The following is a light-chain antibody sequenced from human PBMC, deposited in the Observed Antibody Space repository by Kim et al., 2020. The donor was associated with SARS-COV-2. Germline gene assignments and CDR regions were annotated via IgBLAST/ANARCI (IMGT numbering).Light chain of an antibody. V-gene: IGLV7-46*01. J-gene: IGLJ2*01. CDR2: DTT. CDR1: PGAFTSVLY. CDR3: CLTYNGVVV. Sequence: PGGTVTLPCGSGPGAFTSVLYPFWFQQKPGQVPRTLIYDTTNKHSWTPARFSGSLLGGKAALSLSGAQPEDEAEYYCCLTYNGVVVFGGGTKVTVL.